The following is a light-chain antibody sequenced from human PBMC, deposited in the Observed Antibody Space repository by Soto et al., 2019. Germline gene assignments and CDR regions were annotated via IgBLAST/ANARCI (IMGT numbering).Light chain of an antibody. Sequence: DIQMTQSPSTLSASVGDRVTITFRASQSISIWLAWYQQKPGKAPKVLIWDASSLQRGVPSRFSGSGSGTDFTFTISSLQPEDIATYYCQQYDNLPITFGQGTRLENK. V-gene: IGKV1-5*01. J-gene: IGKJ5*01. CDR3: QQYDNLPIT. CDR2: DAS. CDR1: QSISIW.